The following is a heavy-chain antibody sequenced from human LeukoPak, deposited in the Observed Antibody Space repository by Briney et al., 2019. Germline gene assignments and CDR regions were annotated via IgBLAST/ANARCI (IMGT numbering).Heavy chain of an antibody. CDR2: ISYDGSNK. CDR3: AKAYSIFGAIYYGMDV. J-gene: IGHJ6*02. V-gene: IGHV3-30*18. D-gene: IGHD3-3*01. CDR1: GYTFTSHG. Sequence: SCKASGYTFTSHGISWVRQAPGKGLEWVAIISYDGSNKFYGSSVKGRFTISRDNSKSTLYLQVNSLRAEDTAVYYCAKAYSIFGAIYYGMDVWGHGTTVTVSS.